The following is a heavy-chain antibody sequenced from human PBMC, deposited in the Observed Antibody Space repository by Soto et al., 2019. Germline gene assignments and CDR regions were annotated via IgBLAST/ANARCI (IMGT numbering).Heavy chain of an antibody. V-gene: IGHV2-26*01. D-gene: IGHD3-22*01. J-gene: IGHJ3*02. CDR2: IFSNDEK. Sequence: SGPTLVNPTETLTLTCTVSGSSLSNARMGVSWIRQPPGKALEWLAHIFSNDEKSYSTSLKSRLTISKDTSKSQVVLTMTNMDPVDTATYYCARTPGEQYNYDSSGDAFDIWGQGTMVTVSS. CDR1: GSSLSNARMG. CDR3: ARTPGEQYNYDSSGDAFDI.